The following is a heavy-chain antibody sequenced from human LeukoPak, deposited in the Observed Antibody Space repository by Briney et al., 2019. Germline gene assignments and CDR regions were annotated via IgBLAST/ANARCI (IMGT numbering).Heavy chain of an antibody. Sequence: GASVKVSCKASGYTFTSYGISWVRQAPGQGLEWMGWISAYNGNTNYAQKLQGRVTMTTDTSTSTAYMELRSLRSDDTAVYYCAKKESRYCSSTSCLIGMDVWGQGTTVTVSS. D-gene: IGHD2-2*01. CDR3: AKKESRYCSSTSCLIGMDV. V-gene: IGHV1-18*01. J-gene: IGHJ6*02. CDR1: GYTFTSYG. CDR2: ISAYNGNT.